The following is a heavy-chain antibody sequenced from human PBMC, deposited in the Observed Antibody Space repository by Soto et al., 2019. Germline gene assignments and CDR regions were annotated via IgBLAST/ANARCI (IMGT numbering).Heavy chain of an antibody. D-gene: IGHD5-12*01. CDR3: AAGGGLPRYY. J-gene: IGHJ4*02. Sequence: TLSLTCAVSGGSISSGGYCWSRIRQPPGKGLEWIGYIYHSGSTYYNPSLKSRVTISVDRSKNQFSLKLSSVTAADTAVYYCAAGGGLPRYYWGQGTLVTVSS. V-gene: IGHV4-30-2*01. CDR1: GGSISSGGYC. CDR2: IYHSGST.